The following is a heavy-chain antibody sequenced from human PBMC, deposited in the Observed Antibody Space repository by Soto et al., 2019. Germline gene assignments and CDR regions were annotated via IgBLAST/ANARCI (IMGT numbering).Heavy chain of an antibody. V-gene: IGHV4-59*08. D-gene: IGHD3-9*01. CDR3: ARHSSQNFDWLEY. Sequence: QVQLQESGPGLVRPSETLSLTCTVSGGSIRPYYWSWVRQPPGKGLEWIAFIFYSGSTNYNPSLKSRVTISVDTSKNEFSLKLTSVTAADAAVYYCARHSSQNFDWLEYWGQGTLVTVSS. CDR1: GGSIRPYY. CDR2: IFYSGST. J-gene: IGHJ4*02.